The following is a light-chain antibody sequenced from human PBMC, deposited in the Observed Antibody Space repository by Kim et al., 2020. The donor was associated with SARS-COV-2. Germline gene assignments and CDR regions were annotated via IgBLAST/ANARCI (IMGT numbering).Light chain of an antibody. Sequence: PGKTARISCAGDTFESKSVHWYQQKPGQAPVLVISYDSDRPSGIPERLSGSNSDNTATLTISEVEAGDEADYYCQVWDSSSVHRVFGGGTQLTVL. J-gene: IGLJ2*01. CDR3: QVWDSSSVHRV. V-gene: IGLV3-21*04. CDR2: YDS. CDR1: TFESKS.